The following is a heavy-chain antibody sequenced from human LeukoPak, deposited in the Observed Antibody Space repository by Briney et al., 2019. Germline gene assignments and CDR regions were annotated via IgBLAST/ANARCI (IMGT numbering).Heavy chain of an antibody. CDR3: ARDAMVRGVIIIENAFDI. CDR2: ISQSGST. V-gene: IGHV4-34*01. D-gene: IGHD3-10*01. J-gene: IGHJ3*02. Sequence: SETLSLTCAVYGGSFSGYYWSWIRQPPGKGLEWIGEISQSGSTNYNSSLKSRVTISVDTSKSQFSLKLSSVTAADTAVYYCARDAMVRGVIIIENAFDIWGQGTMITVSS. CDR1: GGSFSGYY.